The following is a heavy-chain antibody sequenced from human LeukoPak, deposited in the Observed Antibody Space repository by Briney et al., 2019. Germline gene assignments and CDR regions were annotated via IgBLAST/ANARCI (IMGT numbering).Heavy chain of an antibody. CDR2: IYYSGST. CDR3: ARESRLRYLSQTWGPTGFDP. V-gene: IGHV4-61*01. J-gene: IGHJ5*02. Sequence: SETLSLTCTVSGGSISTSSYYWGWIRQPPGKGLEWIGYIYYSGSTNYNPSLKSRVTISVDTSKNQFSLKLSSVTAADTAVYYCARESRLRYLSQTWGPTGFDPWGQGTLVTVSS. CDR1: GGSISTSSYY. D-gene: IGHD3-9*01.